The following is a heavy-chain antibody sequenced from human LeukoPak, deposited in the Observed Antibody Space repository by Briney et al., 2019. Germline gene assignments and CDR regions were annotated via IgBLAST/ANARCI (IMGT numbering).Heavy chain of an antibody. J-gene: IGHJ4*02. V-gene: IGHV4-34*01. Sequence: PSETLSLTCAVYGGSFSGYYWSWIRQPPGKGLEWIGEINHSGSTNYNLSLKSRVTISVDTSKNQFSLKLSSVTAADTAVYYCARGEISVGGFDYWGQGTLVTASS. CDR1: GGSFSGYY. CDR2: INHSGST. D-gene: IGHD3-16*01. CDR3: ARGEISVGGFDY.